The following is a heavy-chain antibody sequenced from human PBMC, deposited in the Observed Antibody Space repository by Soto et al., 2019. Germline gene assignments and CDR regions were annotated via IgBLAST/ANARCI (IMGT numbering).Heavy chain of an antibody. J-gene: IGHJ3*02. D-gene: IGHD1-7*01. CDR1: GFTFSSYG. V-gene: IGHV3-33*01. CDR2: IWYDGSNK. Sequence: QVQLVESGGGVVQPGRSLRLSCAASGFTFSSYGMHWVRQAPGKGLEWVAVIWYDGSNKYYADSVKGRFTISRDNSKNTLYLQMNSLRAEDTAVYYCARDGITTVGAFDIWGQGTMVTVSS. CDR3: ARDGITTVGAFDI.